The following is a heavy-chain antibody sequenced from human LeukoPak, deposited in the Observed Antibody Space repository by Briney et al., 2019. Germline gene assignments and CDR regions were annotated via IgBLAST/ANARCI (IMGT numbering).Heavy chain of an antibody. Sequence: GGSLRHSCAASGFIFSTYGMHWVRQAPGRGLEWVAFIQFDGSEEFYADSVKGRFTISRDNSKNTLYLQMNSLRAEDTSVYYCAEDQKLQPFHYWGQGTLVTVSS. CDR1: GFIFSTYG. V-gene: IGHV3-30*02. CDR3: AEDQKLQPFHY. D-gene: IGHD2-15*01. J-gene: IGHJ4*02. CDR2: IQFDGSEE.